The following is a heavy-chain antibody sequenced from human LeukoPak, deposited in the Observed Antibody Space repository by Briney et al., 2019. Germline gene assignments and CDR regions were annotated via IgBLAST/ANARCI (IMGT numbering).Heavy chain of an antibody. J-gene: IGHJ6*02. D-gene: IGHD2-2*03. V-gene: IGHV3-48*02. CDR3: ARVDGMDV. CDR1: GFTFSSYS. CDR2: ISSSSTI. Sequence: GGSLRLSCAASGFTFSSYSMNWVRQAPGKGLEWVSYISSSSTIYYADSVKGRFTISRGNAKNSLYLQMNSLRDEDTAVYYCARVDGMDVWGQGTTVTVSS.